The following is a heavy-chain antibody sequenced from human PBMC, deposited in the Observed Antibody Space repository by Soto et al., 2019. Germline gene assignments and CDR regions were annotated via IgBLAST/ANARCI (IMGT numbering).Heavy chain of an antibody. Sequence: EVQLVASGGGLVQPGGSLRLSCAASGFIFSDHYMDWVRQAPGKGLEWLGRFKNKANSYTTDYAASVKGRFTVSRDDSKNSLYLQMNSLKTEDTAVYYCTSAVSATRASGLDVWGQGTTVTVSS. CDR3: TSAVSATRASGLDV. V-gene: IGHV3-72*01. CDR2: FKNKANSYTT. D-gene: IGHD2-15*01. J-gene: IGHJ6*02. CDR1: GFIFSDHY.